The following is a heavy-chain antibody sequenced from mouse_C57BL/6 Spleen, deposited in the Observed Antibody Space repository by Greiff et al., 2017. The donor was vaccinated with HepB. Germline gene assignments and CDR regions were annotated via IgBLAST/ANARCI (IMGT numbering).Heavy chain of an antibody. CDR2: IDPSDSYT. CDR3: ARLWLRPHYYAMDY. D-gene: IGHD2-2*01. CDR1: GYTFTSYW. Sequence: QVQLQQPGAELVRPGTSVKLSCKASGYTFTSYWMHWVKQRPGQGLEWIGVIDPSDSYTNYNQKFKGKATLTVDTSSSTAYMQLSSLTSEDSAVYYCARLWLRPHYYAMDYWGQGTSVTVSS. J-gene: IGHJ4*01. V-gene: IGHV1-59*01.